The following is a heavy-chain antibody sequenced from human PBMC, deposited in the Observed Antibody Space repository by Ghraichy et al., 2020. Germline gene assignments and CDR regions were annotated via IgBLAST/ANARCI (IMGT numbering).Heavy chain of an antibody. D-gene: IGHD1-26*01. J-gene: IGHJ5*02. CDR2: ISSSSSYI. Sequence: GGSLRLSCAASGFTFSSYSMNWVRQAPGKGLEWVSSISSSSSYIYYADSVKGRFTISRDNAKNSLYLQMNSLRAEDTAVYYCARDFSKWELLRWFDPWGQGTLVTVSS. CDR3: ARDFSKWELLRWFDP. CDR1: GFTFSSYS. V-gene: IGHV3-21*01.